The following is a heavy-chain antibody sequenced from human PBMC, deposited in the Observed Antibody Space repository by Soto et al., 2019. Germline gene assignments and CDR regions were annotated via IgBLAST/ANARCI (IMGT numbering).Heavy chain of an antibody. CDR3: ARATAATAAPGYFFYGMDV. CDR2: TRNKANSHST. D-gene: IGHD6-13*01. V-gene: IGHV3-72*01. J-gene: IGHJ6*02. CDR1: GFTFSDPY. Sequence: GGSLRLSCAASGFTFSDPYMDLVRQAPGKGLEWVGRTRNKANSHSTEYAASVRGRFTISRDESKNSLYLQMNSLKTEDTAVYYCARATAATAAPGYFFYGMDVWGQGTTVTVSS.